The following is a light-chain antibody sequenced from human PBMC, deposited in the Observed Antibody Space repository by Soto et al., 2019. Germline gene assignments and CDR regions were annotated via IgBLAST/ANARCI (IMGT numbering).Light chain of an antibody. CDR1: QSVLYSSNNKNY. V-gene: IGKV4-1*01. CDR3: QQYYSTPPT. J-gene: IGKJ3*01. CDR2: WAS. Sequence: DIAMTQSPDSLAVSLGERATVNCESSQSVLYSSNNKNYLAWYQQKPGQPPKLLISWASSRESGVPDRFSGSGSGTDFTLTISSLQTEDVAVYYCQQYYSTPPTFGPGTKVDIK.